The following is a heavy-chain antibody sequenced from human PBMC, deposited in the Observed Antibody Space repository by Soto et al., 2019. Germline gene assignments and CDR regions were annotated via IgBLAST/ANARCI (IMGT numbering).Heavy chain of an antibody. CDR1: GYSFTSYW. D-gene: IGHD3-22*01. CDR3: AVGSYHDSSGTKDYYGMDV. Sequence: GESLKISCKGSGYSFTSYWIGWVRQMPGKGLEWMGIIYPGDSDTRYSPSFQGQVTISADKSISTAYLQWSSLKASDTAMYYCAVGSYHDSSGTKDYYGMDVWGQGTTVTVSS. V-gene: IGHV5-51*01. CDR2: IYPGDSDT. J-gene: IGHJ6*02.